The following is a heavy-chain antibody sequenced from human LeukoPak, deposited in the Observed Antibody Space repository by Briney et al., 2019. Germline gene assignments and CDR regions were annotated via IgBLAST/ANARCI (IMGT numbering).Heavy chain of an antibody. J-gene: IGHJ6*03. CDR2: IRSKANSYAT. CDR1: GFTFSGSA. V-gene: IGHV3-73*01. CDR3: RWFGEFPYYYYMDV. D-gene: IGHD3-10*01. Sequence: GGSLRLSCAASGFTFSGSAMHWVRQASGKGLEWVGRIRSKANSYATAYAASVKGRFTISRDDSKNTAYLQMNSLKTEDTAVYYCRWFGEFPYYYYMDVWGKGTTVTVSS.